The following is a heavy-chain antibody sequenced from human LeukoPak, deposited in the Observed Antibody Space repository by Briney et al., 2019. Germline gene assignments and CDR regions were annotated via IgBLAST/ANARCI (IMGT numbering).Heavy chain of an antibody. CDR3: ARGEAAAGTCLDY. CDR2: INHSGST. V-gene: IGHV4-34*01. CDR1: GGSFNGYY. J-gene: IGHJ4*02. Sequence: PSETLSLTCAVYGGSFNGYYWSWIRQPPGKGLEWIGEINHSGSTNYSPSLKSRVTISVDKSKNQFSLKLSSVTAADTAVYYCARGEAAAGTCLDYWGQGTLVTVSS. D-gene: IGHD6-13*01.